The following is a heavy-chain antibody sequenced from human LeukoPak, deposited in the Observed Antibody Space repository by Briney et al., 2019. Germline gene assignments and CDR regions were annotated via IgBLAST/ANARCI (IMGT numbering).Heavy chain of an antibody. D-gene: IGHD6-19*01. V-gene: IGHV3-48*01. CDR1: GFTFSSYS. J-gene: IGHJ4*02. CDR3: AKDGYSSGWSTGSFDY. Sequence: GGSLRLSCAASGFTFSSYSMNWVRQAPGKGLEWVSYISSSSSTIYYADSVKGRFTISRDNAKNSLYLQMNSLRAEDTAVYYCAKDGYSSGWSTGSFDYWGQGVLVTVSS. CDR2: ISSSSSTI.